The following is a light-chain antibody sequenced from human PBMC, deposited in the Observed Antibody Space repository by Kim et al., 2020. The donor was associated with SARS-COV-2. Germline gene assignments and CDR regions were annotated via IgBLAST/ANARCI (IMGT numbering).Light chain of an antibody. V-gene: IGKV1-17*01. Sequence: ASVGDRVTITCRASQDIINDLGWYQQNPGRAPKRLIYGASSLESGVPSRFSGSGSGTEFTLTISSLQPEDLATYFCLQHNTYPITFGQGTRLEIK. CDR3: LQHNTYPIT. J-gene: IGKJ5*01. CDR2: GAS. CDR1: QDIIND.